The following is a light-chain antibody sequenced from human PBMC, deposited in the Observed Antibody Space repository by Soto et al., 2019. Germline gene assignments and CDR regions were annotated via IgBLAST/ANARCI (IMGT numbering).Light chain of an antibody. Sequence: QSVMTQSSFASASLGSSVKVTCTLSSGHSGYIIAWHQQQPGKAPRYLMKLEGSGTYNKGSGVPDRFSGSSSGADRYLTISNLQSEDEADYYCETWDSNTRVFGGGTKLTVL. CDR2: LEGSGTY. J-gene: IGLJ2*01. CDR3: ETWDSNTRV. CDR1: SGHSGYI. V-gene: IGLV4-60*03.